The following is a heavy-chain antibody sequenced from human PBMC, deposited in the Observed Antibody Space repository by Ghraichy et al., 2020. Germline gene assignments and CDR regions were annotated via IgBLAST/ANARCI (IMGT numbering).Heavy chain of an antibody. CDR2: IVVGSGNT. J-gene: IGHJ4*02. CDR1: GFTFTSSA. D-gene: IGHD6-6*01. V-gene: IGHV1-58*01. CDR3: AADPSSSSEVLDY. Sequence: SGKVSCKASGFTFTSSAVQWVRQARGQRLEWIGWIVVGSGNTNYAQKFPERVTITRDMSTSTAYMELSSLRSEDTAVYYCAADPSSSSEVLDYWGQGTLVTVSS.